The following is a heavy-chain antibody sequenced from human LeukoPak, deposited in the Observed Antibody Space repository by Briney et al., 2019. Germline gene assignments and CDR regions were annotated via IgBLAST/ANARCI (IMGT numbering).Heavy chain of an antibody. V-gene: IGHV6-1*01. J-gene: IGHJ5*02. Sequence: SQTLSLTCAISGDSVSNNIATWNWVRQSPSRGLEWLGRTYYRSRWGNDYAISVKSRITINPDTSRNQFSLQLNSVTPEDTAVYYCARRLTQYDCFDPWGQGILVTVSS. CDR1: GDSVSNNIAT. D-gene: IGHD2-2*01. CDR2: TYYRSRWGN. CDR3: ARRLTQYDCFDP.